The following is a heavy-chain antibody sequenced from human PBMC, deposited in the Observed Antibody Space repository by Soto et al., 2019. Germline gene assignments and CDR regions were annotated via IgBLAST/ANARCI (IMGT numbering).Heavy chain of an antibody. CDR2: IYPGDSDT. V-gene: IGHV5-51*01. CDR1: GYIFTSYC. D-gene: IGHD3-10*01. Sequence: SMKISCKGSGYIFTSYCIGWVRQMLGKGLECMGIIYPGDSDTRYSPSFQGQVTISVYKSISTAYLQWSSLKASDSAMYYCARPMSVDYSPGTDVWGQGTTVTVSS. CDR3: ARPMSVDYSPGTDV. J-gene: IGHJ6*02.